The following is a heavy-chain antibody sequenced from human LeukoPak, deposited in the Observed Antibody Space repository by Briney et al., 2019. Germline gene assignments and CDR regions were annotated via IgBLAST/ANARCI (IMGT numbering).Heavy chain of an antibody. J-gene: IGHJ6*03. CDR2: IYYSGST. Sequence: SETLSLTCTVSGGSISSYYWSWIRQPPGKGLEWIGYIYYSGSTNYNPSLKSRVTISVDTSKNQFSLKLSSVTAADTAVYYCARTTEGGYTYDYFYYYYMDVWGNGTTVTISS. D-gene: IGHD5-18*01. CDR3: ARTTEGGYTYDYFYYYYMDV. V-gene: IGHV4-59*01. CDR1: GGSISSYY.